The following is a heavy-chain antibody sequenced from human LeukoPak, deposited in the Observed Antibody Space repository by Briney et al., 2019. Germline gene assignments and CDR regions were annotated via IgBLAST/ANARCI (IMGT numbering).Heavy chain of an antibody. V-gene: IGHV3-23*01. CDR1: GVTFISTA. CDR2: ISGSGGST. Sequence: GGSLTLSPAAPGVTFISTAITWVRQAPGKGRGGVSAISGSGGSTYYADSVKGRFTISRDNSKNTLYLQMNSLRAEDTAVYYCAKQRVAGAPFFDYWGQGTLVTVSS. CDR3: AKQRVAGAPFFDY. D-gene: IGHD6-19*01. J-gene: IGHJ4*02.